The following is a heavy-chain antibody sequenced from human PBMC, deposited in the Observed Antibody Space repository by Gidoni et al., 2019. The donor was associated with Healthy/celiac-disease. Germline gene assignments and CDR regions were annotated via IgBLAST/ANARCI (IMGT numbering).Heavy chain of an antibody. CDR1: GFPPSSRGAG. D-gene: IGHD3-16*01. Sequence: QITLKESGPTRVNPTHHLALTSPSPGFPPSSRGAGVGWIRQPPGKPLKWLALIYWNDEQRYSPSLKSRRTITKDTSKTQVVLTMTNMDPVDTATYYWAHSILMITFGGVRGPTFDYWGQGTLVTVSS. J-gene: IGHJ4*02. V-gene: IGHV2-5*01. CDR3: AHSILMITFGGVRGPTFDY. CDR2: IYWNDEQ.